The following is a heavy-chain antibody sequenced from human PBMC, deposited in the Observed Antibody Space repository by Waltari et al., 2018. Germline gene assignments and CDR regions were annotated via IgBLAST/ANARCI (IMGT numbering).Heavy chain of an antibody. D-gene: IGHD6-13*01. CDR2: IIPILGIA. CDR1: GGNFSSYT. Sequence: QVQLVQSGAEVKKPGSSVKVSCMASGGNFSSYTISWVRQAPGQGLEWMGSIIPILGIANYAQNVQDRVTITADNSTSTAYIELSSLRSEDTAVYYCARAPRQQQFDYWGQGTLVTVSS. V-gene: IGHV1-69*02. J-gene: IGHJ4*02. CDR3: ARAPRQQQFDY.